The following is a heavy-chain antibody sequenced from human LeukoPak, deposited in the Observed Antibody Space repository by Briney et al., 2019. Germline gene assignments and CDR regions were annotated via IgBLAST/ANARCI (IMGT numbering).Heavy chain of an antibody. CDR2: IYHSGST. D-gene: IGHD3-22*01. V-gene: IGHV4-39*07. CDR1: GGSISSSSYY. CDR3: ARGVYYYDSSGYYYNAFDI. Sequence: PSETLSLTCTVSGGSISSSSYYWGWIRQPPGTGLEWIGSIYHSGSTYYNPSLKSRVTISVDTSKNQFSLKLSSVTAADTAVYYCARGVYYYDSSGYYYNAFDIWGQGTMVTVSS. J-gene: IGHJ3*02.